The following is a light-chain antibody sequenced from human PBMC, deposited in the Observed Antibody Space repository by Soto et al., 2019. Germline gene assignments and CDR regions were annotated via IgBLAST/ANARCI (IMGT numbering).Light chain of an antibody. CDR1: SIDVGGYDY. CDR2: DVT. CDR3: CSYAGTYTNYV. V-gene: IGLV2-11*01. Sequence: QSALTQPRSVSGSPGQSVTISCTGTSIDVGGYDYVSWYQQHPGKAPKLVIYDVTKRPSGVPDRFSGSKSGNTASLTISGLQAEDEADYYCCSYAGTYTNYVFGTGTKLTVL. J-gene: IGLJ1*01.